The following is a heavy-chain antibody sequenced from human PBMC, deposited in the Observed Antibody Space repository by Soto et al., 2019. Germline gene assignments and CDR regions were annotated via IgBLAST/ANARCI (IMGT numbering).Heavy chain of an antibody. V-gene: IGHV3-7*05. J-gene: IGHJ4*02. CDR3: VGGIGWLPDY. CDR2: IEQDGSEK. CDR1: GLTFSDYW. Sequence: PGGSLRLSCAASGLTFSDYWMNWVRQAPGKGLEWVANIEQDGSEKNYVDSVRGRFTISRDNTKNSLYLQMNSLRPDDTAVYYCVGGIGWLPDYWGQGTLVTVSS. D-gene: IGHD6-19*01.